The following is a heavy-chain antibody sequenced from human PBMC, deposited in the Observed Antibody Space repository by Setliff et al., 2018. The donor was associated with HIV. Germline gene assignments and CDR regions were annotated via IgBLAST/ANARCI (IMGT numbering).Heavy chain of an antibody. J-gene: IGHJ4*02. CDR1: GYTFTNYW. CDR2: IYPGDSDT. D-gene: IGHD1-20*01. V-gene: IGHV5-51*01. Sequence: GESLKISCKGSGYTFTNYWIGWVRQMPGKGLEWMGIIYPGDSDTRYSPSFQGQVTISADKSISTAYLQRSSLRASDTAIYFCVRHITNPRWAYFDYWGQGTPVTVSS. CDR3: VRHITNPRWAYFDY.